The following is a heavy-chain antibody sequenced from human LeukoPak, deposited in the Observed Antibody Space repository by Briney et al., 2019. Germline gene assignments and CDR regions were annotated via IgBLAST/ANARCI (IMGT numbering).Heavy chain of an antibody. CDR3: ARTSFGYCSSTSSYNVDYYYMDV. CDR2: IYHSGST. V-gene: IGHV4-30-2*01. Sequence: SETLSLTCTVSGGSISSGGYYWSWIRQPPGKGLEWIGYIYHSGSTYYNPSLKSRVTISVDRSKNQFSLKLSSVTAADAAVYYCARTSFGYCSSTSSYNVDYYYMDVWGKGTTVTVSS. CDR1: GGSISSGGYY. D-gene: IGHD2-2*02. J-gene: IGHJ6*03.